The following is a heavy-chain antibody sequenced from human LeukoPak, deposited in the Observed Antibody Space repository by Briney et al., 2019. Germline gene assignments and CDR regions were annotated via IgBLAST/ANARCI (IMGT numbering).Heavy chain of an antibody. CDR3: ARVGGSWEDY. J-gene: IGHJ4*02. D-gene: IGHD1-26*01. V-gene: IGHV4-59*12. Sequence: SETLSLTCTVSGGSISSYYWSWIRQPPGKGLEWIGYIYYSGSTNYNLSLKSRVTISVDTSKNQFSLKLSSVTAADTAVYYCARVGGSWEDYWGQGTLVTVSS. CDR2: IYYSGST. CDR1: GGSISSYY.